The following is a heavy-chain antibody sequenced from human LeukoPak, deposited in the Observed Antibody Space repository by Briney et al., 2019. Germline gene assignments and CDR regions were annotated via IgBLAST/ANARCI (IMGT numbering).Heavy chain of an antibody. CDR3: ARNMWIQLWLRLYYYGMDV. D-gene: IGHD5-18*01. J-gene: IGHJ6*02. CDR2: MNPNSGNT. V-gene: IGHV1-8*01. CDR1: GYTFTSYD. Sequence: ASVKVSCKASGYTFTSYDINWVRQATGQGLEWMGWMNPNSGNTGYAQKFQGRATMTRNTSISTAYMELSSLRSEDTAVYYCARNMWIQLWLRLYYYGMDVWGQGTTVTVSS.